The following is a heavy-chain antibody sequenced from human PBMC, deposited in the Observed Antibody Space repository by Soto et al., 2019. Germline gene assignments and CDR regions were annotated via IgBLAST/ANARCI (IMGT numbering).Heavy chain of an antibody. CDR2: IVVGSGNT. V-gene: IGHV1-58*01. CDR3: APKGRGYCGGDCYSSFDY. D-gene: IGHD2-21*02. Sequence: EASVKVSCKASGFTFTSSAVQWVRQARGQRLEWIGWIVVGSGNTNYARKFQERVTITRDMSTSTAYMELSSLRSEDTAVYYCAPKGRGYCGGDCYSSFDYWGQRTLVTVSS. J-gene: IGHJ4*02. CDR1: GFTFTSSA.